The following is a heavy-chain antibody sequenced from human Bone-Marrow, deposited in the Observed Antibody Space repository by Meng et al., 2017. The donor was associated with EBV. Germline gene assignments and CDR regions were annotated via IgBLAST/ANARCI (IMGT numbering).Heavy chain of an antibody. CDR1: GYTFTSYA. CDR2: INTNTGNP. J-gene: IGHJ5*02. D-gene: IGHD6-13*01. CDR3: ARGKGSSWYNWFDP. Sequence: QVKLVQSGSELKKPGASVKVSCKASGYTFTSYASNWVRKAPGQGLEWMGWINTNTGNPTYAQGFTGQFVFSLDTSVSTAYLQISSLKAEDTAVYYCARGKGSSWYNWFDPWGQGTLVTVSS. V-gene: IGHV7-4-1*02.